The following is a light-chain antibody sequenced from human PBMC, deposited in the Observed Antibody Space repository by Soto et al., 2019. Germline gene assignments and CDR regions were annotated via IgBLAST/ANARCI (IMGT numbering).Light chain of an antibody. CDR3: QSYDSSLRGFYV. V-gene: IGLV1-40*01. CDR2: GDN. Sequence: QAVVTQPPSVSGAPGQRVTISCTGSRSNIGAGYDVYWYLQLPGTAPKLLIYGDNNRPSGVPDRFSASKSGTSASLAITGLQAADEADYYCQSYDSSLRGFYVFGPGTKLTVL. J-gene: IGLJ1*01. CDR1: RSNIGAGYD.